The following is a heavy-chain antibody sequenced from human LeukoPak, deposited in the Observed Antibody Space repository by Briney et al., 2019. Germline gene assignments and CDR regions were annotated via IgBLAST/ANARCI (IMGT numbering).Heavy chain of an antibody. Sequence: PSETLSLTCTVSGGSISSSSYYWGWIRQPPGKGLEWIGSIYYSGSTYYNPSLKSRVTISVDTSKNQFSLKLSSVTAADTAVYYCARDRCYDRGPFDYWGQGTLVTVSS. CDR3: ARDRCYDRGPFDY. D-gene: IGHD2-2*01. CDR2: IYYSGST. V-gene: IGHV4-39*07. CDR1: GGSISSSSYY. J-gene: IGHJ4*02.